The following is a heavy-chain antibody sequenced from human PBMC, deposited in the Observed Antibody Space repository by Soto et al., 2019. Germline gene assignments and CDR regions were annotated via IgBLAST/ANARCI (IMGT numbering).Heavy chain of an antibody. D-gene: IGHD3-10*01. CDR3: TRDIGGGGGY. CDR1: GFTFSSYW. J-gene: IGHJ4*02. V-gene: IGHV3-74*01. Sequence: LRLSCAASGFTFSSYWMHWVRQAPGKGLVWVSRTNEDGSIINYADSVKGRFTISRDNAKNTLYLEMNSLRVEDTAVYYCTRDIGGGGGYWGPGTLVTVSS. CDR2: TNEDGSII.